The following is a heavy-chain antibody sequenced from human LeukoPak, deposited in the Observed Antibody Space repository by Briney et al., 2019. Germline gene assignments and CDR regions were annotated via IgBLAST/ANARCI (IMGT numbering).Heavy chain of an antibody. J-gene: IGHJ4*02. Sequence: ASVKVSCEASGYSFNVNYMHWVRQAPGQGLEWMGWMNPNTGVTNFAQKFQGRVTMTRDTSIRTAYVELSRLTSDDTAVYYCARGAGSSWFDYWGQGTLVTVSS. CDR3: ARGAGSSWFDY. D-gene: IGHD6-13*01. V-gene: IGHV1-2*02. CDR1: GYSFNVNY. CDR2: MNPNTGVT.